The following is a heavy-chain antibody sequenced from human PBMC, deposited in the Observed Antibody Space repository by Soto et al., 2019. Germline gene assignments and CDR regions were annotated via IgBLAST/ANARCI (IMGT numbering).Heavy chain of an antibody. V-gene: IGHV1-18*01. CDR1: GYTFTSYG. J-gene: IGHJ4*02. Sequence: GASVKVSCKASGYTFTSYGISWVRQAPGQGLEWMGWISAYNGNTNYAQKLQGRVTMTTDTSTSTAYMELRSLRSDDTAVYYCARVYVDIVATTINDDWGQGTLVTVSS. CDR3: ARVYVDIVATTINDD. CDR2: ISAYNGNT. D-gene: IGHD5-12*01.